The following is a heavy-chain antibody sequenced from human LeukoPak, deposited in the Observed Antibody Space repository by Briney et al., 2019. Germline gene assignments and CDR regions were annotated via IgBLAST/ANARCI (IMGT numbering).Heavy chain of an antibody. D-gene: IGHD3-9*01. CDR1: GFTFSSYW. J-gene: IGHJ4*02. CDR3: ASAGVYDILTGPIL. CDR2: IKQDGSEK. Sequence: PGRSLRLSCAASGFTFSSYWMSWVRQAPGKGLEWVANIKQDGSEKYYVGSVKGRFTISRDNAKNSLYLQMNSLRAEDTAVYYCASAGVYDILTGPILWGQGTLVTVSS. V-gene: IGHV3-7*01.